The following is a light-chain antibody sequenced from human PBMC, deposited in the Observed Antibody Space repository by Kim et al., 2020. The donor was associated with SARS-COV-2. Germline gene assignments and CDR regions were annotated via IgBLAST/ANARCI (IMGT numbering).Light chain of an antibody. J-gene: IGLJ2*01. CDR1: DIGSKS. CDR2: YDS. CDR3: QVWDSNSDHPV. Sequence: SYELTQPPSVSVAPGQTATITCGGDDIGSKSVHWHQQRPGRAPLLVMYYDSDRPSGIPERFSGSNSGNTATLSISRVEAGDEADYYCQVWDSNSDHPVFGGGTQLTV. V-gene: IGLV3-21*04.